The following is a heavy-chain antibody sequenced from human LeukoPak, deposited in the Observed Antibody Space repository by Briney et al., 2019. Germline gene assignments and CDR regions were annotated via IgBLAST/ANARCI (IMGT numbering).Heavy chain of an antibody. CDR2: IYTSRNT. J-gene: IGHJ4*02. D-gene: IGHD3-10*01. V-gene: IGHV4-61*09. Sequence: SQTLSLTCTVSGDSISSGSSYWSWIRQPAGKGLEWIGHIYTSRNTNYNPSLKSRVTISVDTSKNQFSLKLTSVTAADTAVYYCARGHSASGYFHFWGQGTLVTVSS. CDR1: GDSISSGSSY. CDR3: ARGHSASGYFHF.